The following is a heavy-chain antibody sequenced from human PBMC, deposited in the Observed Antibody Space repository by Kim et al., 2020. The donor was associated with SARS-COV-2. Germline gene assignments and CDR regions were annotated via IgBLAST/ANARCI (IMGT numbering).Heavy chain of an antibody. D-gene: IGHD6-19*01. J-gene: IGHJ4*02. V-gene: IGHV3-15*01. CDR2: IKSKTDGGTT. Sequence: GGSLRLSCAASGFTFSDAWMSWVRQAPGKGLEWVGRIKSKTDGGTTHYAAPVKGRLTISRDDSKNTLLLQMNSLKTEDTAVYYCTTGLGYSSGWYRFHWGQGTLVTVSS. CDR3: TTGLGYSSGWYRFH. CDR1: GFTFSDAW.